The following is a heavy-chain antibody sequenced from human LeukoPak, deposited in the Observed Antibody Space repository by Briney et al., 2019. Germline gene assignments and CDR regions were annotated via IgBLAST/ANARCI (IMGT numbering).Heavy chain of an antibody. Sequence: GGSLRLSCAASGFTVSSNEMSWVRQAPGKDLEWVSSISGGSTYYADSRKGRFTISRDNSKNTLYLQMNSLRAEDTAVYYCAKDREWEPEGRDYYFDYWGQGTLVTVSS. J-gene: IGHJ4*02. CDR2: ISGGST. D-gene: IGHD1-26*01. CDR3: AKDREWEPEGRDYYFDY. CDR1: GFTVSSNE. V-gene: IGHV3-38-3*01.